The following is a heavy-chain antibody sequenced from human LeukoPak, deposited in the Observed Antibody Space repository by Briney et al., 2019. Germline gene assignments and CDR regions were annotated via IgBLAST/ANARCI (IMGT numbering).Heavy chain of an antibody. V-gene: IGHV3-20*04. D-gene: IGHD2-21*01. CDR1: GFRIDDYG. CDR2: INWNGDTT. Sequence: GGSLRLSCTASGFRIDDYGMRWVRQTPGKGLEWMSDINWNGDTTNYADSVKGRFTISRDNAKNSLYLQMNSLRAEDTALYYCARAIPRGSIYYWGQGTLVTVSS. J-gene: IGHJ4*02. CDR3: ARAIPRGSIYY.